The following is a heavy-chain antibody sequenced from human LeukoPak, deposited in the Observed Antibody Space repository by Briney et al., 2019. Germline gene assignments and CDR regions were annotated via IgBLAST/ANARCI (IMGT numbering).Heavy chain of an antibody. J-gene: IGHJ4*02. CDR3: ARDPVVPAAMQAYFDY. Sequence: GGSLRLSCAASGFTFSSYWMSWVRQAPGKGLEWVANIKQDGSEKYYVDSVKGRFTISRDNAKNSLYLQMNSLRAEDTAVYYCARDPVVPAAMQAYFDYWGQGTLVTVSS. D-gene: IGHD2-2*01. V-gene: IGHV3-7*03. CDR1: GFTFSSYW. CDR2: IKQDGSEK.